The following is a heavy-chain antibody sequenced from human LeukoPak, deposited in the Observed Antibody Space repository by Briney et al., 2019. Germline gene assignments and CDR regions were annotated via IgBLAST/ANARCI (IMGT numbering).Heavy chain of an antibody. D-gene: IGHD5-12*01. CDR1: GYTFTSYG. V-gene: IGHV1-18*01. J-gene: IGHJ6*02. CDR3: ARVRSGYDYDGMDV. CDR2: ISAYNGNT. Sequence: GASVKVSCKASGYTFTSYGISWVRQAPGQGLEWMGWISAYNGNTNYAQKLQGRVTMTTDTSTNTAYMELRSLRSDDTAVYYCARVRSGYDYDGMDVWGQGTTVTVSS.